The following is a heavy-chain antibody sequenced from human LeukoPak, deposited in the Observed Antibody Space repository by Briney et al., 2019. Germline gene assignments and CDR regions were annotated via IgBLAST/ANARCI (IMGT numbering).Heavy chain of an antibody. Sequence: PSETLSLTCAVSGYSISSGYYWGWIRPPPGKGLEWIGSIYHSGSTYYNPSPKSRVTISVDTSKNQFSLKLSSVTAADTAVYYCARTPGINWFDPWGQGTLVTVSS. CDR3: ARTPGINWFDP. CDR2: IYHSGST. J-gene: IGHJ5*02. CDR1: GYSISSGYY. V-gene: IGHV4-38-2*01. D-gene: IGHD1-1*01.